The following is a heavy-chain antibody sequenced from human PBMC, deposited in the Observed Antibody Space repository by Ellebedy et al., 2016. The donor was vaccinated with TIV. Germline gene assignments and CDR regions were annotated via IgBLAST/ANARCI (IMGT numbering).Heavy chain of an antibody. CDR2: ITWNSGSL. J-gene: IGHJ4*02. CDR3: VRGSDGGYSSYERKFDY. CDR1: GFTFDDHA. D-gene: IGHD6-19*01. Sequence: SLKISCAVSGFTFDDHAMSWVRQTPGKGLEWVSSITWNSGSLDYADSVKGLFTISRDNANNYLYLQMNSLRVEDTALYYCVRGSDGGYSSYERKFDYWGQGTLVTVSS. V-gene: IGHV3-9*01.